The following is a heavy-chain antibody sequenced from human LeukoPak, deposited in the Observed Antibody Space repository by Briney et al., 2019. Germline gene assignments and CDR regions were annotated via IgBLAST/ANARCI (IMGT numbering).Heavy chain of an antibody. D-gene: IGHD3-3*01. CDR3: ARAPRITIFGVVIIDGMDV. V-gene: IGHV3-11*01. CDR1: GFTFSDYY. CDR2: ISSSGSPI. J-gene: IGHJ6*02. Sequence: GGSLRLSCADSGFTFSDYYMSWIRQAPGKGLEWDSYISSSGSPISYADSVKGRFTISRDNAKNSLYLQMNSLRAEDTAVYYCARAPRITIFGVVIIDGMDVWGQGTTVTVSS.